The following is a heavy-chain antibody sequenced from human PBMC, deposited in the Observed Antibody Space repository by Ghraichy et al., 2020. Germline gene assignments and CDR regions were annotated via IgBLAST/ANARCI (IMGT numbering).Heavy chain of an antibody. CDR1: GGSFSGYY. CDR2: INHSGST. J-gene: IGHJ3*02. Sequence: SETLSLTCAVYGGSFSGYYWSWIRQPPGKGLEWIGEINHSGSTNYNPSLKSRVTISVDTSKNQFSLKLSSVTAADTAVYYCASSHRRNRSYYGSGSYSKRDHAFDIWGQGTMVTVSS. CDR3: ASSHRRNRSYYGSGSYSKRDHAFDI. D-gene: IGHD3-10*01. V-gene: IGHV4-34*01.